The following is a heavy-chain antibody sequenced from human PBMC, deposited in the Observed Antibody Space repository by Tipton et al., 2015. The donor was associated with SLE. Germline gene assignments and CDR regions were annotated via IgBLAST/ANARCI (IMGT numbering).Heavy chain of an antibody. J-gene: IGHJ3*02. Sequence: LRLSCTVSGGSISSYYWSWIRQPPGKGLEWIGYIYYSGSTNYNPSLKSRVTISVDTSKNQFSLKLSSVTAADTAVYYCARTQAGDAFDIWGQGTMVTVSS. V-gene: IGHV4-59*08. CDR1: GGSISSYY. CDR3: ARTQAGDAFDI. D-gene: IGHD6-19*01. CDR2: IYYSGST.